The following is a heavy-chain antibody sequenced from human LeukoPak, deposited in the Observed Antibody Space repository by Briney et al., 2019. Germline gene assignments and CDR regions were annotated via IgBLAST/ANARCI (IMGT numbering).Heavy chain of an antibody. Sequence: ATVKVSCKASGYSFTTYGITWVRQAPGQGLEWMGWVSPYNGNTNYAQHLQGRVTMTTDTSTTTAYMELRSLRSDDTAIYYCAREWGHYYDAWGQGTMVTVSS. D-gene: IGHD3-22*01. CDR2: VSPYNGNT. CDR1: GYSFTTYG. CDR3: AREWGHYYDA. J-gene: IGHJ3*01. V-gene: IGHV1-18*01.